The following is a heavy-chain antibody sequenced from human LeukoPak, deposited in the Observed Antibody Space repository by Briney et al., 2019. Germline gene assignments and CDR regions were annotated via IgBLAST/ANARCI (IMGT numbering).Heavy chain of an antibody. Sequence: SETLSLTCTVSGGSMSPYYWSWIRQTPGKGLEWIGYTFTGGGTNYNPSLKSRVTISVDTSKNQFSLKMTSVTAADTAVYYCATKVMRGNLGDDYDDWGQGTLVTVSS. CDR1: GGSMSPYY. V-gene: IGHV4-4*09. D-gene: IGHD5-12*01. J-gene: IGHJ4*02. CDR2: TFTGGGT. CDR3: ATKVMRGNLGDDYDD.